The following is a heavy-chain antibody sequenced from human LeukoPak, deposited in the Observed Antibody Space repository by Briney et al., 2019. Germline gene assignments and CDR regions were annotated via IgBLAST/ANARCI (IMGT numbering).Heavy chain of an antibody. Sequence: GGSLKLSCAASGFTFSGSAMHWVRQASGKGLEWVGRIRSKANSYATAYAASVKGRFTISRDDSKNTAYLQMNSLKTEDTAVYYYTTGSSGWIDYWGQGTLVTVSS. D-gene: IGHD6-19*01. J-gene: IGHJ4*02. CDR3: TTGSSGWIDY. CDR1: GFTFSGSA. CDR2: IRSKANSYAT. V-gene: IGHV3-73*01.